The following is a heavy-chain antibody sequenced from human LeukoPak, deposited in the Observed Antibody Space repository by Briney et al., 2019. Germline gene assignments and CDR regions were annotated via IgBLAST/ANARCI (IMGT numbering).Heavy chain of an antibody. CDR2: VYSSGST. D-gene: IGHD1-26*01. CDR3: AKSGGYGLIDY. J-gene: IGHJ4*02. CDR1: GGSISSSSYY. V-gene: IGHV4-39*01. Sequence: SETLSLTCTVSGGSISSSSYYWGWIRQPPGKGLEWIGNVYSSGSTYYNASLQSRVTISIDTSKNQFSLRPNSVTAADTAMYYCAKSGGYGLIDYWAREPGSPSP.